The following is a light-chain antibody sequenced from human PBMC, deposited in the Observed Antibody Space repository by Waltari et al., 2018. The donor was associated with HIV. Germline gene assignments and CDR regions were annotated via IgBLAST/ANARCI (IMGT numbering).Light chain of an antibody. CDR1: RSNIGAGYF. V-gene: IGLV1-40*01. J-gene: IGLJ2*01. CDR3: QSYDSSLRASV. Sequence: QSALTQPPSVSGAPGQRVTISCTGHRSNIGAGYFVPRYHHLPGTAPKLLVYSDINRPSGVPDRFSGSKSGTSASLVITGLQAEDEADYYCQSYDSSLRASVFGGGTKLTVL. CDR2: SDI.